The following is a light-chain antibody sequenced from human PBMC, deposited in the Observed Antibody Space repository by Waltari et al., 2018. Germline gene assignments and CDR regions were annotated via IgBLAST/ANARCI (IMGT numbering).Light chain of an antibody. J-gene: IGLJ3*02. CDR3: ASWDDSLSALV. V-gene: IGLV1-47*01. CDR2: RDD. CDR1: SSNIGSNY. Sequence: QSVLTQAPSASETPGQRITISCSGSSSNIGSNYVSWYQHLPGAAPKLLIGRDDHRPSGVPDRCSGSKSGTSAALAISGLRSEDEADYYCASWDDSLSALVFGGGTKLTVL.